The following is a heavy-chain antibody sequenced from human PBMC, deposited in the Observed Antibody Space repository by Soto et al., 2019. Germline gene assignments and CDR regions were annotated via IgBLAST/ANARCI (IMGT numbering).Heavy chain of an antibody. CDR2: INAGNGNT. CDR1: GYTFTSYA. J-gene: IGHJ4*02. D-gene: IGHD3-10*01. V-gene: IGHV1-3*01. CDR3: AGGSGLTYCDY. Sequence: QVQLVQSGAEVKKPGASVKVSCKASGYTFTSYAMHWVRQAPGQRLEWMGWINAGNGNTKYSQKFQGRVTITRDTAASTAYMELSSLRSEDTAVYYCAGGSGLTYCDYWGQGTLVTVSS.